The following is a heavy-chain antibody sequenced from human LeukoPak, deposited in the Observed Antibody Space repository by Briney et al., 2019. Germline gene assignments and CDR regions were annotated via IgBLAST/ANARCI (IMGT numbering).Heavy chain of an antibody. Sequence: GGSLRLSCAASGFTVSNNYMNWVRQAPGKGLEWVSVTFSGGATYYANSVKGRFTFSRDNSKNTLYLQMNRLTPEDTAVYYCARGGCTSTSCYSFDYWGQGTLVTVSS. D-gene: IGHD2-2*02. CDR3: ARGGCTSTSCYSFDY. V-gene: IGHV3-66*02. CDR1: GFTVSNNY. J-gene: IGHJ4*02. CDR2: TFSGGAT.